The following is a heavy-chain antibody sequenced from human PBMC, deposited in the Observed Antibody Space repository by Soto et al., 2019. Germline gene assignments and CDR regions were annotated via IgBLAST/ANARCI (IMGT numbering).Heavy chain of an antibody. D-gene: IGHD6-13*01. Sequence: GESLKISCKASGYIFSNYWIGWVRQMPGKGLEWMGMIFPGDSDTRYSPSFQGQVTMSAGKSINTAYLQWNDLKASDTAIYYCARVKTGNPGYYAMDVWRQGTTVTVSS. CDR2: IFPGDSDT. J-gene: IGHJ6*02. CDR3: ARVKTGNPGYYAMDV. CDR1: GYIFSNYW. V-gene: IGHV5-51*01.